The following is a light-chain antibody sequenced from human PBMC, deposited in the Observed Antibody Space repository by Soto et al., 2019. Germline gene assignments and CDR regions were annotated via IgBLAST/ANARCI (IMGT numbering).Light chain of an antibody. CDR2: GAS. CDR3: QQYDSSLKT. V-gene: IGKV3-20*01. J-gene: IGKJ1*01. Sequence: IAFTLSPTPLSLSPGARATVSCSVSQSVSNSYLAWYQQKPGQAPRLLMYGASSRATGIPDRFSGSGSGTDFTLTISRLEPEDFAVYYCQQYDSSLKTFGQGTKVAIK. CDR1: QSVSNSY.